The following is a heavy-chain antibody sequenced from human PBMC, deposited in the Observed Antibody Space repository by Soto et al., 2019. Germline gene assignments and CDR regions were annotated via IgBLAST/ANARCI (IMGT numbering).Heavy chain of an antibody. Sequence: SETLSLTCTVSGGSISSSSYYWGWNRQPPGKGLEWIGSIYYSGSTNYNPSLKSRVTISVDTSKNQFSLKLSSVTAADTAVYYCARDRGYNSELYYYYGMDVWGQGTTVTVSS. CDR2: IYYSGST. CDR1: GGSISSSSYY. J-gene: IGHJ6*02. CDR3: ARDRGYNSELYYYYGMDV. D-gene: IGHD5-12*01. V-gene: IGHV4-39*07.